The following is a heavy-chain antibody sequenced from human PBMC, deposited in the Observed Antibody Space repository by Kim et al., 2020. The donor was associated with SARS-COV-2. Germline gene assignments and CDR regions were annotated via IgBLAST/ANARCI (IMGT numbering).Heavy chain of an antibody. CDR3: ARKREGTGVEYWGPDY. CDR1: GFTFSDCY. J-gene: IGHJ4*02. CDR2: ISDTSSYT. D-gene: IGHD7-27*01. V-gene: IGHV3-11*06. Sequence: GGSLRLSCAASGFTFSDCYMSWIRQAPGKGLEWVSYISDTSSYTIYADSVKGRFTISRDNAKNSLYLQMNSLRAEDTAVYYCARKREGTGVEYWGPDYWGQGTLVTVSS.